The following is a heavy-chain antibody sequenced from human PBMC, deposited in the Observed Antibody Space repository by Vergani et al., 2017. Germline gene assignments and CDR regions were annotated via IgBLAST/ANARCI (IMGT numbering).Heavy chain of an antibody. V-gene: IGHV3-74*02. Sequence: EVQLVESGGGLVQPGGSLRLSCAASGFTFNTYTMNWVRQAPGKGLVWVSRINSDGSSTSYADSVKGRFTISRDNAKNTLYLQMNSLRAEDTAVYYCARGRYLDGDYPPGYWGQGTLVTVSS. CDR2: INSDGSST. D-gene: IGHD4-17*01. CDR1: GFTFNTYT. J-gene: IGHJ4*02. CDR3: ARGRYLDGDYPPGY.